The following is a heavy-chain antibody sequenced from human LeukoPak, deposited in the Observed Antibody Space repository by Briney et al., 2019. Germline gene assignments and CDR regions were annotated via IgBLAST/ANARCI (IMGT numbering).Heavy chain of an antibody. CDR1: GFTFNDDT. D-gene: IGHD3-3*01. J-gene: IGHJ4*02. CDR2: ITWKTHTT. V-gene: IGHV3-43*01. Sequence: GGSLRLSCAASGFTFNDDTMHWVRQTPGRGVEWVSFITWKTHTTNYADSVKGRFTVSRDNRKDSLYLQMNSLSTEDTGLYHCASEVGYRSLGYLGQGTLVTVSS. CDR3: ASEVGYRSLGY.